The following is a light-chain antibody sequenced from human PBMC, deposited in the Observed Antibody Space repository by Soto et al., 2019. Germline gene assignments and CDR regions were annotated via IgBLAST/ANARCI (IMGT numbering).Light chain of an antibody. Sequence: QSALTQPPSASGSLGQSVTISCTGTSSDVGGYNYVSWHQQHPGKAPKVMIYEVTKRPPGVPDRFSGSKSGNTASLTVSGLQPEAEADYYCSPFAGGGNPVLLGGGTKVTVL. CDR1: SSDVGGYNY. J-gene: IGLJ2*01. CDR3: SPFAGGGNPVL. CDR2: EVT. V-gene: IGLV2-8*01.